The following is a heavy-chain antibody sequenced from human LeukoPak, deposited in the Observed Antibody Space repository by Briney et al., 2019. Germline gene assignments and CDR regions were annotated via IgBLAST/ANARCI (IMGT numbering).Heavy chain of an antibody. CDR1: GFTFSSYG. D-gene: IGHD1-1*01. CDR3: AREGSEGYLFDY. Sequence: PGGSLRLSCAASGFTFSSYGMHWVRQAPGKGLEWVAFIRYDGSNKYYADSVKGRFTISRDNSKNTLYLQMNSLRAEDTAVYYCAREGSEGYLFDYWGQGTLVTVSS. V-gene: IGHV3-30*02. J-gene: IGHJ4*02. CDR2: IRYDGSNK.